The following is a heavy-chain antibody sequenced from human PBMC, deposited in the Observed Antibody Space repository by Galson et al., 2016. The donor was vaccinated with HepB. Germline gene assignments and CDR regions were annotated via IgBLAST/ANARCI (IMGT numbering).Heavy chain of an antibody. CDR3: ARDFDISGGY. CDR2: INPGGSTT. Sequence: SLRLSCAASGFTFSNYWVHWVRQAPGKGLVWVSRINPGGSTTGFADSVKGRFTISRDNAKNTVYLYMNSLRAEDTGVYYGARDFDISGGYWGQGTLVTVSS. CDR1: GFTFSNYW. V-gene: IGHV3-74*01. J-gene: IGHJ4*02. D-gene: IGHD1-26*01.